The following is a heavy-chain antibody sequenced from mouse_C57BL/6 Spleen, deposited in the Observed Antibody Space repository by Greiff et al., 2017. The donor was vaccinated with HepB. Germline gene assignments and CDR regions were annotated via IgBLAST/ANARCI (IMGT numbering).Heavy chain of an antibody. J-gene: IGHJ2*01. CDR1: GYTFTSYW. CDR3: ARGEAYSNYVCFDY. Sequence: QVQLQQPGAELVRPGSSVKLSCKASGYTFTSYWMHWVKQRPIQGLEWIGNIDPSDSETHYNQKFKDKATLTVDKSSSTAYMQLSSLTSEDSAVYYCARGEAYSNYVCFDYWGQGTTLTVSS. V-gene: IGHV1-52*01. CDR2: IDPSDSET. D-gene: IGHD2-5*01.